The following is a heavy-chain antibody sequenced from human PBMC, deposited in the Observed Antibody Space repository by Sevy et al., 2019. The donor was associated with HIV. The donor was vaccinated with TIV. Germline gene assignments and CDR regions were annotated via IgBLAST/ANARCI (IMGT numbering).Heavy chain of an antibody. CDR3: ARGIKNPGIVGATLSFDI. CDR2: IYDSGST. J-gene: IGHJ3*02. Sequence: SETLSLTCTVSGGSISSYYWSWIRQPPGKGLEWIGYIYDSGSTKYNTSLKSRVTISVDTSKNQFSLKRSSMTAADTAVYYCARGIKNPGIVGATLSFDIWGQGTMVTVSS. V-gene: IGHV4-59*01. D-gene: IGHD1-26*01. CDR1: GGSISSYY.